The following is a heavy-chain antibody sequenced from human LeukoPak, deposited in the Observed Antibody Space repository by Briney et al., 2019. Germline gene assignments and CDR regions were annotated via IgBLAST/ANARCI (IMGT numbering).Heavy chain of an antibody. J-gene: IGHJ5*02. D-gene: IGHD7-27*01. CDR2: IYYSGRT. CDR1: GGSSSGYY. Sequence: SETLSLTCAVYGGSSSGYYWSWIRQPPGKGLEWIGSIYYSGRTSFNGSLKTRITMSVDTSKNQFSLKLTSVTTADTAVYFCARDSAGDYWLDPWGQGTPVTVSS. CDR3: ARDSAGDYWLDP. V-gene: IGHV4-34*11.